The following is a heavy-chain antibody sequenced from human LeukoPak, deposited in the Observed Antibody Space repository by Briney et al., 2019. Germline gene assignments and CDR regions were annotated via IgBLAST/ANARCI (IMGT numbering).Heavy chain of an antibody. Sequence: ASVKVSCKASGYTFTGYYMHWVRQAPGQGLEWMGWINPNSGGTNYAQKFQGRVTMTRDTSISTAYMELSRLRSGDTAVYYCATLGPISAAMVTDYWGQGTLVTVSS. CDR2: INPNSGGT. J-gene: IGHJ4*02. CDR1: GYTFTGYY. V-gene: IGHV1-2*02. D-gene: IGHD5-18*01. CDR3: ATLGPISAAMVTDY.